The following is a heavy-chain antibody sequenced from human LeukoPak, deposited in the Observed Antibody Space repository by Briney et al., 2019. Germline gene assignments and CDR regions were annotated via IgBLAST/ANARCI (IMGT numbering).Heavy chain of an antibody. V-gene: IGHV3-48*03. CDR3: ARWEYCSSTYCSFDY. CDR1: GFTFSTYE. D-gene: IGHD2-2*01. CDR2: ISGTGRSR. J-gene: IGHJ4*02. Sequence: PGGSLRLSCAASGFTFSTYEMNWVRQAPGKGLEWVSYISGTGRSRNYADSVKGRFTISRDNAKNSLYLQMNSLRAEDTAVYYCARWEYCSSTYCSFDYWGPGTLVTVSS.